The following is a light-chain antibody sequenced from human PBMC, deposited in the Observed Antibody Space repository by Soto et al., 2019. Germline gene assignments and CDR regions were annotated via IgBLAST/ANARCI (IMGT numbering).Light chain of an antibody. CDR3: CADHGSGSNFVYV. V-gene: IGLV9-49*01. Sequence: QPVLTQPPSASASLGASVTLTCTLSSGYSNYKVDWYQQRPGKGPRFVMRVGTGGIVGSKGDGIPDRFSVLGSGLNPYLTLKNGQEEAESGYHCCADHGSGSNFVYVFGTGTKLTVL. J-gene: IGLJ1*01. CDR1: SGYSNYK. CDR2: VGTGGIVG.